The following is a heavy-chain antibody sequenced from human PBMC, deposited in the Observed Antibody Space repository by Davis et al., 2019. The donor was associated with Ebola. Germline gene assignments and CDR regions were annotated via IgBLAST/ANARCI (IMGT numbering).Heavy chain of an antibody. CDR1: GGSISSYY. D-gene: IGHD6-13*01. J-gene: IGHJ5*02. CDR3: AAHSSSWYPNYWSDP. Sequence: SETLSLTCTVSGGSISSYYWSWIRQPPGKGLEWIGYIYYSGSTNYNPSLKSRVTISVDTSKNQFSLKLSSVTAADTAVYYCAAHSSSWYPNYWSDPWGQGTLVTVSS. CDR2: IYYSGST. V-gene: IGHV4-59*01.